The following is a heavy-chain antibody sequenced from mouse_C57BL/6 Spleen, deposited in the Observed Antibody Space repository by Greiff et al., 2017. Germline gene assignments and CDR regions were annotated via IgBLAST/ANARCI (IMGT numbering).Heavy chain of an antibody. V-gene: IGHV1-18*01. D-gene: IGHD1-1*01. CDR1: GYTFTDYN. J-gene: IGHJ1*03. CDR3: ARSYYGSIYWYFDV. Sequence: EVQLQQSGPELVKPGASVKIPCKASGYTFTDYNMDWVKQSHGKSLEWIGDINPNNGGPIYNQKFKGKATLTVDKSSSTAYMELRSLTSEDTAVYYGARSYYGSIYWYFDVWGTGTTVTVSS. CDR2: INPNNGGP.